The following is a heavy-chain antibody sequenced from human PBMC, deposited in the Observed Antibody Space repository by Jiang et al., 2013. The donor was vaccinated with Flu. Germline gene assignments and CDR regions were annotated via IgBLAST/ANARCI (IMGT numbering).Heavy chain of an antibody. D-gene: IGHD3-22*01. J-gene: IGHJ5*02. CDR3: AHRLSYYYDSSVNFDP. Sequence: KPTQTLTLTCTFSGFSLSTSGVGVGWIRQPPGKALEWLALIYWDDDKRYSPSLKSRLTITKDTSKNQVVLTMTNMDPVDTATYYRAHRLSYYYDSSVNFDPWGQGTLVTVSS. V-gene: IGHV2-5*02. CDR1: GFSLSTSGVG. CDR2: IYWDDDK.